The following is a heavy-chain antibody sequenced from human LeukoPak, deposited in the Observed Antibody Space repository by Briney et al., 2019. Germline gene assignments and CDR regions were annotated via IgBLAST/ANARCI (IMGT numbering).Heavy chain of an antibody. Sequence: GGSLRLSCAASGFTFSGSAMHWVRQASGKGLEWVGRIRSKANGDATAYAASVKGRFTISREDSKNTAYLQMNSLRTEDTAVYYCTGSLGYCSGGSCYGPDYWGQGALVTVSS. CDR1: GFTFSGSA. CDR2: IRSKANGDAT. J-gene: IGHJ4*02. D-gene: IGHD2-15*01. V-gene: IGHV3-73*01. CDR3: TGSLGYCSGGSCYGPDY.